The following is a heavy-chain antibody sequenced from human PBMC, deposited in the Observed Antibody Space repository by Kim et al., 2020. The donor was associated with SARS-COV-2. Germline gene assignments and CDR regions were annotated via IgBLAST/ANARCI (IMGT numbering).Heavy chain of an antibody. Sequence: SVKVSCKASGGTFSSYAISWVRQAPGQGLEWMGRIIPILGIANYAQKFQGRVTITADKSTSTAYMELSSLRSEDTAVYYCARVGSGEKSYYCDYGGQGTLVHGPS. CDR3: ARVGSGEKSYYCDY. J-gene: IGHJ4*02. D-gene: IGHD3-3*01. CDR2: IIPILGIA. CDR1: GGTFSSYA. V-gene: IGHV1-69*04.